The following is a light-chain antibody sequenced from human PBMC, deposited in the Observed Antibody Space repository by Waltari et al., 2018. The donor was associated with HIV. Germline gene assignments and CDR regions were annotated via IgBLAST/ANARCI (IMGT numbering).Light chain of an antibody. Sequence: DIRMTQTPSTLSTSVGDRVTITCRASQTISSWLAWYQQKPGKAPKVLIYKASCLESGVPSRFSGSGSGTEFTLTISSLQPDDSATYYCQQYLNYPYTFGQGTKVEIK. J-gene: IGKJ2*01. CDR2: KAS. CDR1: QTISSW. CDR3: QQYLNYPYT. V-gene: IGKV1-5*03.